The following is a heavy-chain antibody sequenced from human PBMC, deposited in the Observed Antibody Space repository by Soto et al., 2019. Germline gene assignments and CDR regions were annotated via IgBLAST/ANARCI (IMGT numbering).Heavy chain of an antibody. V-gene: IGHV1-18*04. Sequence: QVQLVQSGAEVKKPGASVKVSCKASGYTFTSYGISWVRQAPGQGLEWMGWISAYNGNTNYAQKLQGRVTMTTDTSTSTAYMELRSLRSDETAVDYCAREPKEVTVTSLNDYWGQGTLVTVSS. CDR3: AREPKEVTVTSLNDY. CDR2: ISAYNGNT. CDR1: GYTFTSYG. D-gene: IGHD4-17*01. J-gene: IGHJ4*02.